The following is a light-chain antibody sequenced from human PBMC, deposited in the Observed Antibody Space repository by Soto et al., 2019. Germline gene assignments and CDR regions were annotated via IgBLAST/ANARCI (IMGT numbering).Light chain of an antibody. V-gene: IGKV1-33*01. CDR3: QQYDNLTIA. J-gene: IGKJ5*01. CDR1: QDISNY. Sequence: IQMTQSPSSLSSSLGDRVTITCQASQDISNYLNWYQHKPGKAPKLLIYDVSNFETGVPSRFSGSGSGTDGTFTISSLKPEDIATYYCQQYDNLTIAFGQGTRLEIK. CDR2: DVS.